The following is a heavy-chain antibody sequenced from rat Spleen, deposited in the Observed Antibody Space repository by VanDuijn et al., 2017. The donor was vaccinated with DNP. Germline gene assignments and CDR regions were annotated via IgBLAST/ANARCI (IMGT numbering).Heavy chain of an antibody. J-gene: IGHJ2*01. CDR2: ISSNGGTT. CDR3: TTESAGLRVWDY. CDR1: GFTFSDYG. D-gene: IGHD1-4*01. Sequence: VQLVESGGGLVQPGGSLRLSCAASGFTFSDYGMAWVRQAPKKRLEWVATISSNGGTTYYRDSVKGRFTISRNNAKSTLYLQMDSLRSEDTATYYCTTESAGLRVWDYWGQGVMGTVSS. V-gene: IGHV5-20*01.